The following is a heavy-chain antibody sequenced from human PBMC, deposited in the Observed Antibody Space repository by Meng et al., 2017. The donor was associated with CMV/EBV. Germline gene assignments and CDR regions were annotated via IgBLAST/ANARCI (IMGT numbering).Heavy chain of an antibody. Sequence: QVQLQESRPGLVQPSQTLHLPCTVSGGSISSGGYYWGWIRQPPWKGLEWIGYIYYSGSTYYNPSLKSRVTISVDTSKNQFSLKLSSVTAADTAVYYCARVMGPNRTPYYFDYWGQGTLVTVSS. CDR3: ARVMGPNRTPYYFDY. CDR2: IYYSGST. V-gene: IGHV4-30-4*08. D-gene: IGHD1-14*01. CDR1: GGSISSGGYY. J-gene: IGHJ4*02.